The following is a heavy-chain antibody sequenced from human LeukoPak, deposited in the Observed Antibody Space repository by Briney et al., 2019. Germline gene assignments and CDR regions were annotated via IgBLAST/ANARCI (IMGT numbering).Heavy chain of an antibody. J-gene: IGHJ3*02. CDR2: IYPCDSQT. D-gene: IGHD3-3*01. CDR1: GYSFDMYW. V-gene: IGHV5-51*01. CDR3: GRIRGYDFWSRGAFDM. Sequence: GESLKISCKGSGYSFDMYWTGGARPMTGKGLEWMGIIYPCDSQTASKPSFQGHVTLSADKSISTAELQWRSLKGCDTARYYCGRIRGYDFWSRGAFDMWGQGTMVSVSS.